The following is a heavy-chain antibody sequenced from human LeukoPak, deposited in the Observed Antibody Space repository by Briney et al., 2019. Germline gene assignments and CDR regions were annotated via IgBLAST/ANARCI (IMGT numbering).Heavy chain of an antibody. J-gene: IGHJ5*02. CDR3: ARRTKARYSSSWYGSWFDP. D-gene: IGHD6-13*01. V-gene: IGHV4-34*01. CDR1: GGSFSGYY. Sequence: SETLSLTCAVYGGSFSGYYWSWIRQPPGKGLEWIGEINRSGSTNYNPSLKSRVTISVDTSKNQFSLKLSSVTAADTAVYYCARRTKARYSSSWYGSWFDPWGQGTLVTVSS. CDR2: INRSGST.